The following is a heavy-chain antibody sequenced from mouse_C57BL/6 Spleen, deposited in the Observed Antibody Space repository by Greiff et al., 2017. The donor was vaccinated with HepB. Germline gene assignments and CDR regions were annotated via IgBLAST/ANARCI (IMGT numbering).Heavy chain of an antibody. CDR1: GYTFTSYW. CDR3: SRSLSTTVVTFDY. V-gene: IGHV1-64*01. J-gene: IGHJ2*01. CDR2: IHPNSGST. D-gene: IGHD1-1*01. Sequence: QVQLQQPGAELVKPGASVKLSCKASGYTFTSYWMHWVKQRPGQGLEWIGMIHPNSGSTNYNEKFKSKATLTVDKSSSTAYMQISSLTSEDSAVYYSSRSLSTTVVTFDYWGQGTTLTVSS.